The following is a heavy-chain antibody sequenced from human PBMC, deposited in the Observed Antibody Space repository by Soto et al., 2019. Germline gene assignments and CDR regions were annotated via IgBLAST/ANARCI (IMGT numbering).Heavy chain of an antibody. CDR3: ARGVSSYYYYGMYV. D-gene: IGHD2-8*01. CDR1: GYSFTSYW. CDR2: IDPSDSYT. J-gene: IGHJ6*02. V-gene: IGHV5-10-1*01. Sequence: GAALKISCKGSGYSFTSYWNSWVRQMPGKGLEWMGRIDPSDSYTNYSPSFQGHVTISADKSISTAYLQWSSLKASDTAMYYCARGVSSYYYYGMYVWGQGTTFTVSS.